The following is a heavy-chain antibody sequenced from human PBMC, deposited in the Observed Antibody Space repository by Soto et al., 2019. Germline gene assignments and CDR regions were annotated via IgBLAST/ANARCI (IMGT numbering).Heavy chain of an antibody. D-gene: IGHD6-19*01. CDR1: GGSISSSSYY. Sequence: PSETLFLTCTVSGGSISSSSYYWGWIRQPPGKGLEWIGSIYYSGSTYYNPSLKSRVTISVDTSKNQFSLKLSSVTAADTAVYYCARLVSGWPDYWGQGTLVTVSS. J-gene: IGHJ4*02. CDR2: IYYSGST. CDR3: ARLVSGWPDY. V-gene: IGHV4-39*01.